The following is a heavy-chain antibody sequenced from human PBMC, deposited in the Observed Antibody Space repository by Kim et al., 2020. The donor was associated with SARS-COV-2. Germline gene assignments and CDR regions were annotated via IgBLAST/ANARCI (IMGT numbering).Heavy chain of an antibody. V-gene: IGHV3-30*04. D-gene: IGHD6-19*01. CDR3: ARDIHQGYSSGWTYYYYGMDV. J-gene: IGHJ6*02. Sequence: GGSLRLSCAASGFTFSSYAMHWVRQAPGKGLEWVAVISYDGSNKYYADSVKGRFTISRDNSKNTLNLQMNSLRAEDTAVYYCARDIHQGYSSGWTYYYYGMDVWGQGTTVTVSS. CDR2: ISYDGSNK. CDR1: GFTFSSYA.